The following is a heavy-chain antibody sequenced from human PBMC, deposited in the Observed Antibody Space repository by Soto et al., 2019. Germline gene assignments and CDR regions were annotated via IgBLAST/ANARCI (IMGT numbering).Heavy chain of an antibody. V-gene: IGHV3-23*01. D-gene: IGHD2-2*03. CDR3: AKDIWLDIVVVPAAIVFDF. Sequence: GGSLRLSCAASGFTFSSYAMSWVRQAPGKGLEWVSAISGSGGSTYYADSVKGRFTISRDNSKNTLYLQMNSLRAEDTALYYCAKDIWLDIVVVPAAIVFDFWGQGSLVTGSS. J-gene: IGHJ5*01. CDR1: GFTFSSYA. CDR2: ISGSGGST.